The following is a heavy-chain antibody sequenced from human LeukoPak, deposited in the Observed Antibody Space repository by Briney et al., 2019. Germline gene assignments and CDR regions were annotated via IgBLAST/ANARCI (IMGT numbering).Heavy chain of an antibody. CDR2: INPSGGTT. CDR1: GYIFSIYY. J-gene: IGHJ4*02. CDR3: ARGRMSRYSDY. V-gene: IGHV1-46*01. Sequence: ASVKASLRASGYIFSIYYMQWVRQAPGQGLQWMGIINPSGGTTNYAQKFQGRVTMTRDTSTSTVYMELSSLRSEDTAVYYCARGRMSRYSDYCGQGSLVTVSS. D-gene: IGHD2/OR15-2a*01.